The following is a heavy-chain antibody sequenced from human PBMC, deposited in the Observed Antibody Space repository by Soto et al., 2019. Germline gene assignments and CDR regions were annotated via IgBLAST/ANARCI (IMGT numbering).Heavy chain of an antibody. V-gene: IGHV4-30-4*01. CDR3: ARDLDGLQDAHSGRLPRPW. CDR2: IHSSGSI. Sequence: SETLSLTCTVSGGSISSDDYYWSWIRQAPGRGLEWIGYIHSSGSIYYHPSLKSRATMSIDTAGNQFSLKVRSVTVADTAVYYCARDLDGLQDAHSGRLPRPWWGQGTLVTVSS. CDR1: GGSISSDDYY. D-gene: IGHD1-26*01. J-gene: IGHJ4*02.